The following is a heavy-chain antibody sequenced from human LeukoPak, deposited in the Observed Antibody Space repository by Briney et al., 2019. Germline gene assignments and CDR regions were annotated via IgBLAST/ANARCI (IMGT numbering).Heavy chain of an antibody. D-gene: IGHD2-15*01. V-gene: IGHV4-61*05. Sequence: SETLSLTCTVSGGSISSNNYYWGWIRQPPGKGLEWIGYMYYSGTYSYNPSLKGRVTISIDTPENQFSLRLSSVTAADTAVYYCARLTCSGGSCYDDYWGQGTLVTVSS. CDR1: GGSISSNNYY. CDR2: MYYSGTY. CDR3: ARLTCSGGSCYDDY. J-gene: IGHJ4*02.